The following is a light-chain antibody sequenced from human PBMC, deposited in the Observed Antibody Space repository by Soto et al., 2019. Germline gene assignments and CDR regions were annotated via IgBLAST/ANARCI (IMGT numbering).Light chain of an antibody. Sequence: ILMTQSPDSLAASLGERATINCKSSQSVLYSSNNRNYLAWYQQRLGQPPKLIFYWASTRESGVPERFSGSGSGTDFTLTISSMQAEDVAVYYCQQYYSAPLTFGGGTKVDIK. J-gene: IGKJ4*01. CDR1: QSVLYSSNNRNY. V-gene: IGKV4-1*01. CDR3: QQYYSAPLT. CDR2: WAS.